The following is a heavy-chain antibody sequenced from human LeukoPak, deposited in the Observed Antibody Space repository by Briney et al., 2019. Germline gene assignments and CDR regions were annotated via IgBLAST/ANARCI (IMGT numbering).Heavy chain of an antibody. CDR2: INPNSGGT. Sequence: GASVKVSCKASGYTFTGYYMHWVRQAPGQGLEWMGWINPNSGGTNYAQKFQGRVTMTRDTSISTAYMELSRLRSDDTAVYYCARAQQWLGRNYFDYWGQGTLVTVSS. CDR3: ARAQQWLGRNYFDY. D-gene: IGHD6-19*01. V-gene: IGHV1-2*02. CDR1: GYTFTGYY. J-gene: IGHJ4*02.